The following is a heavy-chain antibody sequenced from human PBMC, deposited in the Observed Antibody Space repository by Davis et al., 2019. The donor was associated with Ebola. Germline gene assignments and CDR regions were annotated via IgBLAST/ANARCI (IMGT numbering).Heavy chain of an antibody. J-gene: IGHJ4*02. CDR3: AILRGIAVAGDFDY. D-gene: IGHD6-19*01. CDR2: INAGNGNT. CDR1: GYTFTGYY. Sequence: ASVKVSCKASGYTFTGYYMHWVRQAPGQRLEWMGWINAGNGNTKYSQKFQGRVTITRDTSASTAYMELSSLRSEDTAVYYCAILRGIAVAGDFDYWGQGTLVTVSS. V-gene: IGHV1-3*01.